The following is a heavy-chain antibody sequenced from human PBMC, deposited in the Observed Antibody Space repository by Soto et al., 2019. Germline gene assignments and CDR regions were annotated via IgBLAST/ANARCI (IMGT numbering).Heavy chain of an antibody. D-gene: IGHD2-2*01. V-gene: IGHV1-69*02. Sequence: QVQLVQSGAEVKKPGSSVKVSCKASGGTFSSYTISWVRQAPGQGLEWMGRIIPILGIANYAQKFQGRVTITAEKAPSTAYMELSSLRSEDTAVYYCASNPAGCSSTSCPYYYYYGMDVWGQGTTVTVSS. CDR1: GGTFSSYT. CDR3: ASNPAGCSSTSCPYYYYYGMDV. J-gene: IGHJ6*02. CDR2: IIPILGIA.